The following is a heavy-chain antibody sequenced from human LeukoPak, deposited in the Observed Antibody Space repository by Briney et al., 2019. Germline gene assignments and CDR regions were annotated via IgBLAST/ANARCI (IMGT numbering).Heavy chain of an antibody. D-gene: IGHD1/OR15-1a*01. J-gene: IGHJ4*02. V-gene: IGHV4-59*08. CDR1: GVSISSYY. CDR3: ARMKLNWNKVEVFDY. CDR2: IYYSGST. Sequence: SETLSLTCTVSGVSISSYYWSWIRQPPGKGLEWIGYIYYSGSTNYNPSLKSRVTISVDTSKNQFSLKLSSVTAADTAVYYCARMKLNWNKVEVFDYWGQGTLVTVSS.